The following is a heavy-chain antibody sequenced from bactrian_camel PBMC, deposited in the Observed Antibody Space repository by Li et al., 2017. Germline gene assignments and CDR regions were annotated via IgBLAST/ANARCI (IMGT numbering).Heavy chain of an antibody. Sequence: HVQLVESGGGSVQAGGSLRLSCAASEYQQGSVCMAWFRAAPGKERVGVALWYTSGGRAYYYDDSVKGRFTISRDNAKNALYLQMNSLKSEDTALYYCATELGWVADINYWGQGTQVTVS. V-gene: IGHV3S1*01. J-gene: IGHJ4*01. D-gene: IGHD5*01. CDR3: ATELGWVADINY. CDR2: WYTSGGRA. CDR1: EYQQGSVC.